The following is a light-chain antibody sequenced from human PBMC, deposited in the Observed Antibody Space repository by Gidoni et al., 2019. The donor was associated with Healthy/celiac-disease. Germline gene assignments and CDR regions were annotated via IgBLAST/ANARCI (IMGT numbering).Light chain of an antibody. Sequence: SSELTQDPAVSVALGQTVRITCQGDSLRSYYASWYQQKPGQAPVLVIYGKNNRPSGNPDRFSGSSSGNTASLTITGAQAEEEADYYCNSRDSSGNHLVVFGGGTKLTVL. CDR1: SLRSYY. J-gene: IGLJ2*01. V-gene: IGLV3-19*01. CDR2: GKN. CDR3: NSRDSSGNHLVV.